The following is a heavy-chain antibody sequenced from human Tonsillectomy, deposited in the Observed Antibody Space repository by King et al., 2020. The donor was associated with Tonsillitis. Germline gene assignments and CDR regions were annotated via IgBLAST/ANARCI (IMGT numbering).Heavy chain of an antibody. CDR1: GYTFTSYG. D-gene: IGHD3-3*01. V-gene: IGHV1-18*01. CDR3: ARDYDDFWSGSGGWFDP. J-gene: IGHJ5*02. CDR2: IIAYNVHT. Sequence: QLVQSGAEVKKPGASVKVSCKASGYTFTSYGISWVGQAPGQGLWWMGWIIAYNVHTNYAQELQGKVTMTTDTTTSTDYMALRSLRYDDTAVYYCARDYDDFWSGSGGWFDPWGQGTLVTVSS.